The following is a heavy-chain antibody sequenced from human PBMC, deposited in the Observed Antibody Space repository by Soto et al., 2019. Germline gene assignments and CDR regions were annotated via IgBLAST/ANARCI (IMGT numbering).Heavy chain of an antibody. D-gene: IGHD5-12*01. J-gene: IGHJ3*02. V-gene: IGHV1-8*01. Sequence: QVQLVQSGADVKKPGASVRVSCKAAGYSCTSYDINWVRQATGQGLEWMGWMNPYSGNRGYAQKFQGRVTMTWNTSTSTAYMELSSLRSEDPAVYYCARGGFYSAYRVDAFDIWGQGTMVTVSS. CDR1: GYSCTSYD. CDR2: MNPYSGNR. CDR3: ARGGFYSAYRVDAFDI.